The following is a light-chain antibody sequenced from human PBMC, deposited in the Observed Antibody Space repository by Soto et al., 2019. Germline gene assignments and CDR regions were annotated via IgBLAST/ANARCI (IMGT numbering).Light chain of an antibody. CDR2: GAS. V-gene: IGKV3-20*01. CDR3: QQYGSSPRT. J-gene: IGKJ1*01. Sequence: EIVLTQSPGPLSLSPGERATLSCRASQSVTSSYLAWYQQKPGQAPRLLIYGASSRATGIPDRFSGRGSGTDFTLTISRLEPEDFAVYYCQQYGSSPRTFGQGTKVDIK. CDR1: QSVTSSY.